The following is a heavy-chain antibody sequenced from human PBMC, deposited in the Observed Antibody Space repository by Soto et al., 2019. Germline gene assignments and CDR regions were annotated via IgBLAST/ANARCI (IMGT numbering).Heavy chain of an antibody. V-gene: IGHV4-59*01. CDR1: GGSPSSYY. CDR3: ARVPTTVTHPTSPFLVDSDVQDESFAP. D-gene: IGHD4-17*01. J-gene: IGHJ5*02. Sequence: SETLSLTCSVSGGSPSSYYWSWIRQPPGKGLEWIGCISDSGNTYYNPSLQSRVTISIDTSTNQFLLDLTSVTTADTAVYYCARVPTTVTHPTSPFLVDSDVQDESFAPWGQGTLVTVSA. CDR2: ISDSGNT.